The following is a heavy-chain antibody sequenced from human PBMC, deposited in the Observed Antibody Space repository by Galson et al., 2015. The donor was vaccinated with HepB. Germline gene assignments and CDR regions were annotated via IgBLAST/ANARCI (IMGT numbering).Heavy chain of an antibody. CDR1: GFTFYSYT. J-gene: IGHJ4*02. D-gene: IGHD6-13*01. Sequence: SLRLSCAASGFTFYSYTMNWVRQAPGKGLEWLASISGGSSYIYYRDSMKGRFTISSDNAKNSLYLQMTSLRAEDTAVYYCVRAAYSGTWYAPGDYWGQGTLVTVSS. V-gene: IGHV3-21*01. CDR2: ISGGSSYI. CDR3: VRAAYSGTWYAPGDY.